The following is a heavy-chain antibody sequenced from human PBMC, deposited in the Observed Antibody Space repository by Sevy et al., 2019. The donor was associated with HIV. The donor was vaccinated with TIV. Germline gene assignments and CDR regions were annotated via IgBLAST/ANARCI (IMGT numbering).Heavy chain of an antibody. J-gene: IGHJ4*02. V-gene: IGHV3-11*06. CDR1: GFTFSDYY. CDR3: ARSRSNYADYYFDY. D-gene: IGHD4-17*01. CDR2: ISSGSSYT. Sequence: GGSLRLSCAASGFTFSDYYMTWIRQSPGKGLQWISYISSGSSYTNYADSVKGRFTISRDNAKNSLYLEIHTLRPEDTAVYYCARSRSNYADYYFDYWGQGTVVTVFS.